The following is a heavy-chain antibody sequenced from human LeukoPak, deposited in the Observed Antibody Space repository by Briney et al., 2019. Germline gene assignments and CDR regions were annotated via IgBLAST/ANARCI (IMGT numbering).Heavy chain of an antibody. CDR2: ISGSGGST. J-gene: IGHJ4*02. CDR1: GFTFSSYA. CDR3: AKGGYRSSTSCYHEGVFDY. Sequence: AGGSLRLSCAASGFTFSSYAMSWVRQAPGKGLEWVSAISGSGGSTYYADSVKGRFTISRDNSKNTLYLQMNSLRAEDTAVYYCAKGGYRSSTSCYHEGVFDYWGQGTLVTVSS. V-gene: IGHV3-23*01. D-gene: IGHD2-2*01.